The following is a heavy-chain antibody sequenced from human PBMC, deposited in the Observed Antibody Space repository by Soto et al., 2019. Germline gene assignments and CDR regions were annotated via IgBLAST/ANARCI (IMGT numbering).Heavy chain of an antibody. CDR1: GGSISSSSYY. J-gene: IGHJ5*02. D-gene: IGHD6-13*01. CDR2: IYYSGST. V-gene: IGHV4-39*07. Sequence: SETLSLTCTVSGGSISSSSYYWGWIRQPPGKGLEWIGSIYYSGSTYYNPSLKSRVTISVDTSKNQFSLKLSSVTAADTAVYYCARPHYSSSWYWFYPWGQGTLVTVSS. CDR3: ARPHYSSSWYWFYP.